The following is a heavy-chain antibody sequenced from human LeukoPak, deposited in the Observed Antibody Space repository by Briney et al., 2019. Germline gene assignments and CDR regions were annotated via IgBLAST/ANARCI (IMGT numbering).Heavy chain of an antibody. V-gene: IGHV3-11*05. J-gene: IGHJ4*02. CDR1: GFTFSDYY. CDR2: ISSASSYT. Sequence: GGSLRLSCAASGFTFSDYYMSWIRQAPGKGLEWVSYISSASSYTNYADSVKGRFTISRDNAKNSLYLQVNSLRAEDTAVYYCARGYSAGSPGYWGQGALVTVSS. CDR3: ARGYSAGSPGY. D-gene: IGHD2-15*01.